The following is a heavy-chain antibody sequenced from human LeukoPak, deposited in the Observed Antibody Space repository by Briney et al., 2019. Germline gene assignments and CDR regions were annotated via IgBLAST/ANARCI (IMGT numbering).Heavy chain of an antibody. Sequence: TSETLSLTCTVSGGSISSYYWSWIRQPPGKGLEWIGYIYYSGSTNYNPSLKSRVTISVDTSKNQFSLKLSSVTAADTAVYYCARDNDFQHWGQSTLVTVSS. V-gene: IGHV4-59*01. CDR2: IYYSGST. CDR3: ARDNDFQH. J-gene: IGHJ1*01. CDR1: GGSISSYY.